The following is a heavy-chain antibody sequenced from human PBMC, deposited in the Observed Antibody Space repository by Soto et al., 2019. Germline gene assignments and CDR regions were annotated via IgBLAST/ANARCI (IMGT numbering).Heavy chain of an antibody. CDR3: ARQQHTYRDHVWGSYRGINTNYYYYGMDV. Sequence: PSETLSLTCTVSGGSISSSTYYWGWIRQPPGKGLEWIGSIYYSGSTYYNPSLKSRVTISVDTSKNQFSLKLSSVTAADTAVYYCARQQHTYRDHVWGSYRGINTNYYYYGMDVWGQGTTVT. CDR2: IYYSGST. D-gene: IGHD3-16*02. CDR1: GGSISSSTYY. V-gene: IGHV4-39*01. J-gene: IGHJ6*02.